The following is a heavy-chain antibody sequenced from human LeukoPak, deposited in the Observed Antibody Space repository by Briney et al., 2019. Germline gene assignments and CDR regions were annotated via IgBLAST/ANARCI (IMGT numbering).Heavy chain of an antibody. Sequence: GGSLRLSCAASRFTFSSYAMSWVRQAPGKGLEWVSAISGTADSTSFADSVKGRFTISRDNSKNTLYLQMNSLRGEDTAVYYCAKLGELYGGYFDYWGQGTLVTVSS. J-gene: IGHJ4*02. V-gene: IGHV3-23*01. D-gene: IGHD3-16*01. CDR1: RFTFSSYA. CDR3: AKLGELYGGYFDY. CDR2: ISGTADST.